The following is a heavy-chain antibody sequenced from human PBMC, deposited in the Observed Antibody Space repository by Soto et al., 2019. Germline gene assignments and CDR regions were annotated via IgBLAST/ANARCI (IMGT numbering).Heavy chain of an antibody. CDR3: ARDDPTTTSSPFDY. CDR2: ISAYNGNT. D-gene: IGHD4-17*01. J-gene: IGHJ4*02. CDR1: GYTFTSYG. V-gene: IGHV1-18*01. Sequence: ASVKVSCKASGYTFTSYGISWVRQAPGQGLEWMGWISAYNGNTNYAQKLQGRVTMTTDTSTSTAYMELRSLRSDDTAVYYCARDDPTTTSSPFDYWGQGTLVTVSS.